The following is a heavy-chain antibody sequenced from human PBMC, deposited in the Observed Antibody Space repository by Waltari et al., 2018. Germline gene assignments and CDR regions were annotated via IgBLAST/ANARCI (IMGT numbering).Heavy chain of an antibody. V-gene: IGHV3-48*01. Sequence: EVQLIESGGNLIEPGGYLRLSCLSSGFTLGTFNMNWVRQAPGKGLEWIAYITTTSRIISYADSVRGRFTISRDNAKDSLYLQMNSLRPEDTAVYHCVRDHRHGFDVWGQGTMVTVSS. CDR3: VRDHRHGFDV. J-gene: IGHJ3*01. CDR1: GFTLGTFN. CDR2: ITTTSRII.